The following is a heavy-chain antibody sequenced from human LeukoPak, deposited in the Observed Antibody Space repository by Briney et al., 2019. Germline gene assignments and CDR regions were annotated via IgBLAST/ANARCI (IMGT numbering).Heavy chain of an antibody. Sequence: PSETLSLTCTVSGGSISSYYWSWIRQPPGKGLEWIGYIYYSGSTKYNPSLKSRVTISLDTSENQFSLKLSTVTAADTAVYYCARGHYSSGCRLDCWGQGTLVTVSS. V-gene: IGHV4-59*01. CDR2: IYYSGST. CDR3: ARGHYSSGCRLDC. D-gene: IGHD6-19*01. J-gene: IGHJ4*02. CDR1: GGSISSYY.